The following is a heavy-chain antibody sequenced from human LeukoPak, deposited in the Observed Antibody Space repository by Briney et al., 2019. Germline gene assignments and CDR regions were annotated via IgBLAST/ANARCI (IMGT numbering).Heavy chain of an antibody. CDR2: IYHSGST. CDR3: ARADHYYYGSGHRSPSFDY. Sequence: SQTLSLTCAVSGDSISSGGYSWRWIRQPPGKGLEWIGYIYHSGSTYYNPSLKSRVTISVDRSKNQFSLKLSSVTAADTAVYYSARADHYYYGSGHRSPSFDYWGQGTLVTVSS. V-gene: IGHV4-30-2*01. J-gene: IGHJ4*02. D-gene: IGHD3-10*01. CDR1: GDSISSGGYS.